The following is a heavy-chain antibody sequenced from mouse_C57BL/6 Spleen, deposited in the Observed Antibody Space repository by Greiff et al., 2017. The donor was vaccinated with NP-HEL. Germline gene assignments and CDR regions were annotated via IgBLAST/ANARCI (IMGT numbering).Heavy chain of an antibody. CDR3: ARGFYDYPDV. Sequence: QVQLQQPGTELVKPGPSVTLSCKASGYTLTSYWMHWVKQRPGQGLEWIGNINPSNGGTNYNEKFKSKATLNVDYSSSTAYMQHSSLTSEDSAVYYCARGFYDYPDVWGTGTTVTVSS. D-gene: IGHD2-4*01. CDR2: INPSNGGT. CDR1: GYTLTSYW. V-gene: IGHV1-53*01. J-gene: IGHJ1*03.